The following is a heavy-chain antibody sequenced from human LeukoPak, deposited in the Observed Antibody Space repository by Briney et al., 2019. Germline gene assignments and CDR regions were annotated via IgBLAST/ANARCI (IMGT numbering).Heavy chain of an antibody. CDR1: GFTFSSYA. V-gene: IGHV3-30*04. CDR2: ISYDGSNK. D-gene: IGHD6-19*01. Sequence: GRSLRLSCAASGFTFSSYAMHWVRQAPGKGLEWVAVISYDGSNKYYADSVKGRFTISRDNSKNTLYLQMNSLRAEDTAVYYCAKDPTPYSSGCGYWGQGTLVTVSS. CDR3: AKDPTPYSSGCGY. J-gene: IGHJ4*02.